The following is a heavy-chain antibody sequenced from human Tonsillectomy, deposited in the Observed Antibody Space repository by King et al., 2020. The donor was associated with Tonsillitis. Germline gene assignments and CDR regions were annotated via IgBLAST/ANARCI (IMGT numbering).Heavy chain of an antibody. V-gene: IGHV3-15*01. CDR1: GLPFSHAW. D-gene: IGHD3-22*01. CDR3: STAMIVTGLDV. J-gene: IGHJ6*02. CDR2: IKSKTDGGTT. Sequence: VQLVESGGGLVKPGGSLRLSCAASGLPFSHAWMAWVRQAPGKGLEWVGRIKSKTDGGTTDYAAPVKGRFTMSRDDSEDMFYLQMNNLTTEDTAVYYCSTAMIVTGLDVWGQGTTVAVSS.